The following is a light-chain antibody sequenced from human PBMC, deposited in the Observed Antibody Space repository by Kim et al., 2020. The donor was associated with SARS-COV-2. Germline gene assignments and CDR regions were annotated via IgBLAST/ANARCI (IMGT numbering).Light chain of an antibody. J-gene: IGKJ4*01. CDR3: QQYYSYFLT. CDR2: AAS. CDR1: QGISSY. V-gene: IGKV1-8*01. Sequence: ASTGDRVTITCRASQGISSYLAWYQQKPGKAPKLLIYAASTLQSGVPSRFSGSGSGTDFTLTISCLQSEDFATYYCQQYYSYFLTFGGGTKVEIK.